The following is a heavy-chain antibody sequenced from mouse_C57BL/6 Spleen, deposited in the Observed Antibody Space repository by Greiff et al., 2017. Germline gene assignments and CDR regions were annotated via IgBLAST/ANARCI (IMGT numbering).Heavy chain of an antibody. J-gene: IGHJ1*03. CDR3: TGGNWDLYFGG. Sequence: VQLQQSGTVLARPGASVKMSCKTSGYTFTSYWMNWVKQRNGQGLEWIGAINPGNSATSYNQKFKGKAKLTAVPSASTAYMGLSSLTNEDSAVYYCTGGNWDLYFGGWGTGTTVTVSS. CDR2: INPGNSAT. CDR1: GYTFTSYW. D-gene: IGHD2-1*01. V-gene: IGHV1-5*01.